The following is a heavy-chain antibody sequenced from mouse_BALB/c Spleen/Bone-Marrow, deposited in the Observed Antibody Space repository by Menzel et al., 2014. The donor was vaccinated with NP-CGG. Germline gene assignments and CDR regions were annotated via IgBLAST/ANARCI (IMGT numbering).Heavy chain of an antibody. CDR1: GYSITSDYA. J-gene: IGHJ3*01. Sequence: EVKLVESGPGLVKPSQSLSLTCTVTGYSITSDYAWNWIRQFPGNKLEWVGYISYSGSTSYNPSLKSRISITRDTSKNQFFLQLNSVTTEDTATYYCARSYYYGSSPFAYWGQGTLVTVSA. CDR2: ISYSGST. V-gene: IGHV3-2*02. D-gene: IGHD1-1*01. CDR3: ARSYYYGSSPFAY.